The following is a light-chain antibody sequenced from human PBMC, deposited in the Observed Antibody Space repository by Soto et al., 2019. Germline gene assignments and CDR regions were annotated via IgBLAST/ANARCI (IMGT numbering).Light chain of an antibody. V-gene: IGKV1D-12*01. CDR3: QQTDHFPLT. CDR2: ATS. Sequence: DIQMTQSPSSVSASVGDTVTITCRASQGIYSRLAWYQQKPGKAPELLIYATSTLQNGVPSRFSGSGFGTDFTLSISSLQPEDSASYLCQQTDHFPLTFRGGTKVEI. J-gene: IGKJ4*01. CDR1: QGIYSR.